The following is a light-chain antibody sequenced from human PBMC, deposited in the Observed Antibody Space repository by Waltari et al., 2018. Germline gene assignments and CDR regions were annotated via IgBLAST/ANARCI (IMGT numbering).Light chain of an antibody. CDR1: SRHGGDYYY. Sequence: QSVLTQHASVSGSPGQTITLSCTGTSRHGGDYYYVSWYQQHPGTAPKVLIYDVSKRPSGVSNRFSGSKSGNTAFLTISGLQPEDEADYYCNSYTDTTWVFGGGTKLTVL. CDR3: NSYTDTTWV. CDR2: DVS. J-gene: IGLJ3*02. V-gene: IGLV2-14*03.